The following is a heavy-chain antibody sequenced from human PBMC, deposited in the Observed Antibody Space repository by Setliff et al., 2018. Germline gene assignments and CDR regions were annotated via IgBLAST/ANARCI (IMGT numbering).Heavy chain of an antibody. CDR1: GASITNINYY. J-gene: IGHJ4*02. CDR2: IFYSGRT. D-gene: IGHD3-16*01. CDR3: ARLPNYVWGSPVDY. Sequence: KPSETLSLTCTVSGASITNINYYWGLIRQPPGKGLEWIGSIFYSGRTFYNPSLKSRVTISVDTSKNRFSLTPSSVTAADTAVYYCARLPNYVWGSPVDYWGQGTLVTVSS. V-gene: IGHV4-39*01.